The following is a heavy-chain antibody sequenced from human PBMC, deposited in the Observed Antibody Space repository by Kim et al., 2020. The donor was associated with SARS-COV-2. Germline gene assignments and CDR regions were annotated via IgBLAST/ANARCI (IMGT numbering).Heavy chain of an antibody. D-gene: IGHD6-13*01. CDR3: ARDLERLAAAGLFDY. CDR2: ISYDGSNK. Sequence: GGSLRLSCAASGFTFSSYAMHWVRQAPGKGLEWVAVISYDGSNKYYADSVKGRFTISRDNSKNTLYLQMNSLRAEDTAVYYCARDLERLAAAGLFDYWGQGTLVTVSS. J-gene: IGHJ4*02. V-gene: IGHV3-30*04. CDR1: GFTFSSYA.